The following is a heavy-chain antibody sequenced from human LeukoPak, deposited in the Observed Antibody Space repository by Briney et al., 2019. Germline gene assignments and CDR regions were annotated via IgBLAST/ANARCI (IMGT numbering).Heavy chain of an antibody. CDR1: GFTVSRNY. V-gene: IGHV3-53*01. D-gene: IGHD3-10*01. J-gene: IGHJ4*02. CDR3: ARDYYGSGSYFVIGY. Sequence: PGGSLRLSCAASGFTVSRNYMGWVRQAPGKGLEWVSVLYSNGNRHYADSVQGRFTISRDNSKNTLDLQMNSLRAEDTAVYYCARDYYGSGSYFVIGYWGQGTLVTVSS. CDR2: LYSNGNR.